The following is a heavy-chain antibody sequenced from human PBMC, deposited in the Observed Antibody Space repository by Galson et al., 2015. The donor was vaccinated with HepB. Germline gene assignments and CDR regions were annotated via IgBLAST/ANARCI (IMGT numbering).Heavy chain of an antibody. Sequence: SVKVSCKASGYTFTSYAMHWVRQAPGQRLEWMGWINAGNGNTKHSQKFQGRVTITRDTSASTAYMELSSLRSEDTAVYYCAMGSGIAAAGWNWFDPWGQGTLVTVSS. J-gene: IGHJ5*02. D-gene: IGHD6-13*01. CDR3: AMGSGIAAAGWNWFDP. CDR2: INAGNGNT. CDR1: GYTFTSYA. V-gene: IGHV1-3*01.